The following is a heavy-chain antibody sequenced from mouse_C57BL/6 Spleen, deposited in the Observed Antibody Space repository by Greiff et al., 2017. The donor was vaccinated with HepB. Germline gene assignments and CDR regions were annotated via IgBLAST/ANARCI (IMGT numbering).Heavy chain of an antibody. CDR1: GYTFTDYY. Sequence: VQLQQSGPELVKPGASVKISCKASGYTFTDYYMNWVKQSHGKSLEWIGDINPNNGGTSYNQKFKGKATLTVDKSSSTAYMELRSLTSEDSAVYYCARDSNPFDYWGQGTTLTVSS. J-gene: IGHJ2*01. CDR3: ARDSNPFDY. V-gene: IGHV1-26*01. CDR2: INPNNGGT. D-gene: IGHD2-5*01.